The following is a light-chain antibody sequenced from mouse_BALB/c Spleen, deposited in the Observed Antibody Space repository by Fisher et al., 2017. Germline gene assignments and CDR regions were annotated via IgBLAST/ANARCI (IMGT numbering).Light chain of an antibody. V-gene: IGKV4-74*01. CDR2: STS. Sequence: IVMTQSPAIMSASLGERVTMTCTASSSVSSSYLHWYQQKPGSSPKLWIYSTSNLASGVPARFSGSGSGTSYSLTISSMEAEDAATYYCHQYYRSPRTFGGGTKLEIK. J-gene: IGKJ1*01. CDR3: HQYYRSPRT. CDR1: SSVSSSY.